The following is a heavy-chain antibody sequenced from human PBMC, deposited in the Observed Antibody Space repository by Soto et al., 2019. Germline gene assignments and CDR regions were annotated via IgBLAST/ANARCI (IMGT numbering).Heavy chain of an antibody. D-gene: IGHD2-2*01. J-gene: IGHJ6*02. Sequence: QVQLVQSGAEVKKPGASVKVSCKASGYTFTSYGISWVRQAPGQGLEWMGWISAYNGNTNYAQKLQGRVTMTTDTATSTAYMELTSLRSDDTAVYYCARDQEDIVVVPAVLGLYYYYGTDVWGQGTTVTVSS. CDR1: GYTFTSYG. CDR3: ARDQEDIVVVPAVLGLYYYYGTDV. CDR2: ISAYNGNT. V-gene: IGHV1-18*01.